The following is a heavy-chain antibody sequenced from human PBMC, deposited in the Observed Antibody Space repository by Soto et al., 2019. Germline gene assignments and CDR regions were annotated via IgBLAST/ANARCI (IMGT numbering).Heavy chain of an antibody. Sequence: PGGSLRLSCAASGFTFSSNYMSWVRQAPGKGLEWVSVIYSGGSTYYADSVKGRFTISRDNSKNTLYLQMNSLRAEDTAVYYCARGLYVYYYYYMDVWGKGTTVTVSS. CDR3: ARGLYVYYYYYMDV. D-gene: IGHD3-16*01. J-gene: IGHJ6*03. CDR2: IYSGGST. CDR1: GFTFSSNY. V-gene: IGHV3-66*01.